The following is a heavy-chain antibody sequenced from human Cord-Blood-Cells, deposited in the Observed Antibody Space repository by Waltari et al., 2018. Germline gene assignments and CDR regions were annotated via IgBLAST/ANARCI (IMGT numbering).Heavy chain of an antibody. Sequence: QVQLQQWGAGLLKPSETLSLTCAVYGGSFSGYYWSWIRQPPGKGLEGIGEINHRGSTNYNPSLKSRVTIAVDTSKNQFSLKLSSVTAADTAVYYCARGFDSSPTFDYWGQGTLVTVSS. CDR2: INHRGST. V-gene: IGHV4-34*01. CDR1: GGSFSGYY. J-gene: IGHJ4*02. CDR3: ARGFDSSPTFDY. D-gene: IGHD3-10*01.